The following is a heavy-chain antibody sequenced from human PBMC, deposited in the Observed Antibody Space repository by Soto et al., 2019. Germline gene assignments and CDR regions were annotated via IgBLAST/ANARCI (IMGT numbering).Heavy chain of an antibody. J-gene: IGHJ4*02. CDR1: GFTLSDHY. CDR2: SRNQANGYST. CDR3: VRDTYFSDSSSYTRCFDF. D-gene: IGHD3-22*01. V-gene: IGHV3-72*01. Sequence: EVQLVESGGGLVQPGGSLRLSCSVSGFTLSDHYIDWVRQAPGKGLEWVGRSRNQANGYSTIYAASVKGRFTTSRDDSKSLVYLQMESLRTEDTAVYYCVRDTYFSDSSSYTRCFDFWGQGALVTVSS.